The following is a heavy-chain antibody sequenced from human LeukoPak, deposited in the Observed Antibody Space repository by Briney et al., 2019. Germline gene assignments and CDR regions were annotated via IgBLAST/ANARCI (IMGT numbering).Heavy chain of an antibody. CDR2: ISYDGSNK. D-gene: IGHD3-22*01. CDR3: ANQGYDSSGYLGYFDY. CDR1: GFTFSSYA. V-gene: IGHV3-30-3*01. Sequence: GRSLRLSCAASGFTFSSYAIHWVRQAPGKGLEWVAVISYDGSNKYYADSVKGRFTISRDNSKNTLYLQMNSLRAEDTAVYYCANQGYDSSGYLGYFDYWGQGTLVTVSS. J-gene: IGHJ4*02.